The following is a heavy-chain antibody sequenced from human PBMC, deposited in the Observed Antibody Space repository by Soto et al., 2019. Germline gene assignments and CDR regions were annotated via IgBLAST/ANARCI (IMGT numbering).Heavy chain of an antibody. CDR2: ISSRGSTI. J-gene: IGHJ5*02. Sequence: QVQLVESGGGLVKPGGSLRLSCAASGFTFSVYYMSWIRQAPGKGLEWISYISSRGSTIYYADSVKGRFTISRDNAESSPYLQMSSLRVEDTAVYYCARATTTGGRFRWFDPWGQGTLVTVSS. CDR3: ARATTTGGRFRWFDP. V-gene: IGHV3-11*01. D-gene: IGHD4-4*01. CDR1: GFTFSVYY.